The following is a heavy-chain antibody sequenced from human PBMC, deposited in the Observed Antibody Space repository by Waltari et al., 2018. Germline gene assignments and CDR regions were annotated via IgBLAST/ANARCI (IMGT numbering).Heavy chain of an antibody. CDR2: FYGGGSS. D-gene: IGHD3-3*01. CDR3: ALSSGVVKGYLDY. V-gene: IGHV3-53*02. CDR1: GFTISNNY. Sequence: EVQRVESGGGLIQPGMSLRLSCAASGFTISNNYTSWVRRAPGKGLEWVSVFYGGGSSYHADSVKGRFTVSRDASKNTVYLQMNSLTAEDTAVYYCALSSGVVKGYLDYWGQGTLVTVSS. J-gene: IGHJ4*02.